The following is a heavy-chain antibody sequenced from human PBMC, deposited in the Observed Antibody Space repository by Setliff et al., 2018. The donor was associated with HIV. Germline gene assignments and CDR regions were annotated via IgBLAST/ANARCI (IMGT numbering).Heavy chain of an antibody. CDR2: VNHIGGT. CDR3: ARGRDDAWELSDR. CDR1: GDSISSDFY. J-gene: IGHJ4*02. V-gene: IGHV4-38-2*02. Sequence: KASETLSLTCTVSGDSISSDFYWGWIRQPPGKGLEWIGEVNHIGGTNYNPSLKSRVSMSVDTSKSQFSLNLTSVTAADTAVYYCARGRDDAWELSDRWGQGTLVTVS. D-gene: IGHD1-26*01.